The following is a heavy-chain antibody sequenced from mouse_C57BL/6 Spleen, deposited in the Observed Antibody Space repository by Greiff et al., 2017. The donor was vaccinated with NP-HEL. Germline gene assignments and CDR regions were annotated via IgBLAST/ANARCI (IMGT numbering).Heavy chain of an antibody. J-gene: IGHJ1*03. CDR2: IDPEGGDT. CDR1: GFNITDYY. Sequence: EVQLQQSGAELVRPGASVKLSCTASGFNITDYYMHWVKQRPEQGLEWIGRIDPEGGDTEYAPKFQGKATMTADTSSNTAYLQLSSLTSEDSAVYYCTTITTVVAPYFDVGGTGTTVTVSS. CDR3: TTITTVVAPYFDV. D-gene: IGHD1-1*01. V-gene: IGHV14-1*01.